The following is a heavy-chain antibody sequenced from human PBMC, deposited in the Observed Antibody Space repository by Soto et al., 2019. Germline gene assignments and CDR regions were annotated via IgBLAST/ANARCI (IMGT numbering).Heavy chain of an antibody. V-gene: IGHV3-11*01. CDR2: ISNTGSVI. CDR1: GFTFSSYA. J-gene: IGHJ4*02. Sequence: PGGSLRLSCAASGFTFSSYAMIWIRQAPGKGLEWVSYISNTGSVINYADSVKGRFFVSRDNTKNSLNLQMNSLRADDTAMYYCARVSGQWLLSYWGQGALVTVSS. CDR3: ARVSGQWLLSY. D-gene: IGHD6-19*01.